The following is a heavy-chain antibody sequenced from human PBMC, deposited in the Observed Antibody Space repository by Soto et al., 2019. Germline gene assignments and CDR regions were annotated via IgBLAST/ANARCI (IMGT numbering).Heavy chain of an antibody. CDR3: ATISVRGGPRRLED. V-gene: IGHV1-69*06. J-gene: IGHJ4*01. CDR1: GGLFSVFS. Sequence: QVQLVQSGAEVKKPGSSVKVSCKTSGGLFSVFSFNWVRQAPGQGLEWMGGVLPISGSTDYAQKFQGRLTITADRTTSTIYMELSRLTSDDTANYYWATISVRGGPRRLEDGGQGTLIRVSS. CDR2: VLPISGST. D-gene: IGHD5-12*01.